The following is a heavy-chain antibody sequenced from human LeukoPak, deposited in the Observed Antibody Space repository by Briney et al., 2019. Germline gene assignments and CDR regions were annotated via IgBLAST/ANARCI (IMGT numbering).Heavy chain of an antibody. D-gene: IGHD3-22*01. CDR1: GFTFSSYD. Sequence: GGSLRLSCAASGFTFSSYDMHWVRQATGKGLEWVSAIGTAGDTYYPGSVKGRFTISRENAKNSLYLQMNSLRAGDTAVYYCARVRDYYDSSGYWSAAFDIWGQGTMVTVSS. CDR2: IGTAGDT. V-gene: IGHV3-13*01. J-gene: IGHJ3*02. CDR3: ARVRDYYDSSGYWSAAFDI.